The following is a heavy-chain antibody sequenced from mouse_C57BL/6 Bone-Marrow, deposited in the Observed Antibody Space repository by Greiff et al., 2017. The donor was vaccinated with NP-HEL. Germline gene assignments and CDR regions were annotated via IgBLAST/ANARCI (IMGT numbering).Heavy chain of an antibody. V-gene: IGHV5-17*01. CDR2: ISSGSSTI. D-gene: IGHD1-1*01. CDR3: ANPYYGSSLFAY. J-gene: IGHJ3*01. CDR1: GFTFSDYG. Sequence: EVQLVESGGGLVKPGGSLKLSCAASGFTFSDYGMHWVRQAPEKGLEWVAYISSGSSTIYYAATVKGRFTISRDNAKNTLFLQMTSLRSEDTAMYYCANPYYGSSLFAYWGQGTLVTVSA.